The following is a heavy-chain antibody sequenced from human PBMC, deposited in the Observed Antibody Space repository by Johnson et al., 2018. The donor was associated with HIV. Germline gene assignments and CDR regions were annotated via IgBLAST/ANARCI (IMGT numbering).Heavy chain of an antibody. D-gene: IGHD1-14*01. Sequence: VQLVESGGGLVQPGGSLRLSCAASGFTFSSYDMHWVRQAPGKGLEWVANIKQDGSEKYYVDSMKGRFTISRDNAKNSLYLQMNSLRAEDTAVYYCAKDLRSGNRREAFDIWGQGTMVTVSS. CDR3: AKDLRSGNRREAFDI. J-gene: IGHJ3*02. V-gene: IGHV3-7*05. CDR1: GFTFSSYD. CDR2: IKQDGSEK.